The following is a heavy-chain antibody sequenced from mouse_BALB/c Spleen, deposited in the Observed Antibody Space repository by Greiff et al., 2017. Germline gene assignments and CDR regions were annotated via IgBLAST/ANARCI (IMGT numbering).Heavy chain of an antibody. Sequence: VQLQQSGAELVKPGASVKLSCTASGFNIKDTYMHWVKQRPEQGLEWIGRIDPANGNTKYVPKFQGKATITADTSSNTAYLQLSSLTSEDTAVYYCARDYGSSYWFAYWGQGTLVTVSA. D-gene: IGHD1-1*01. CDR2: IDPANGNT. J-gene: IGHJ3*01. CDR1: GFNIKDTY. V-gene: IGHV14-3*02. CDR3: ARDYGSSYWFAY.